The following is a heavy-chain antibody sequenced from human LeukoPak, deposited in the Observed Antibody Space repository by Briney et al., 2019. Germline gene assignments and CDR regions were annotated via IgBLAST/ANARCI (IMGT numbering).Heavy chain of an antibody. D-gene: IGHD3-22*01. Sequence: SETLSLTCTVAGDSFGSSSFYWGWIRQPPGKGLEWIGSFFYGGGTYYSPSLKSRVSISIDTSKRQFSLRLTSVTAADTAVYYCATDYNDSGFGHWGQGTLVTVSS. J-gene: IGHJ4*02. CDR2: FFYGGGT. CDR1: GDSFGSSSFY. V-gene: IGHV4-39*07. CDR3: ATDYNDSGFGH.